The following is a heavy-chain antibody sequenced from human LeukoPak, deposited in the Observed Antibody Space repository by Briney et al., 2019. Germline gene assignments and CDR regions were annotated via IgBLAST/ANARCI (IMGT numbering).Heavy chain of an antibody. CDR1: GYTFTSYA. V-gene: IGHV1-3*03. J-gene: IGHJ4*02. Sequence: ASVKVSCKASGYTFTSYAMHWVRQAPGQRLEWMGWINAGNGNTKYSQEFQGRVTITRDTSASTAYMELSSLRSEDMAVYYCARAAAPRGLNYFDYWGQGTLVTVSS. D-gene: IGHD6-13*01. CDR3: ARAAAPRGLNYFDY. CDR2: INAGNGNT.